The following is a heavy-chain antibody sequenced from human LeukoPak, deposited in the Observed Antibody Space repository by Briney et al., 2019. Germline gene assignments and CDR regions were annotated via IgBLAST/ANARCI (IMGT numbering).Heavy chain of an antibody. V-gene: IGHV3-48*03. J-gene: IGHJ4*02. CDR3: AKLDDIAGLDY. D-gene: IGHD6-13*01. Sequence: GGSLRLSCAASGFTFSRYEMNWVRQAPGRGLEWISYIGSSGRTIYYADSVKGRFTISRDNAKNSLYLQMNSLRAEDTAVYYCAKLDDIAGLDYWGQGTLVTVSS. CDR2: IGSSGRTI. CDR1: GFTFSRYE.